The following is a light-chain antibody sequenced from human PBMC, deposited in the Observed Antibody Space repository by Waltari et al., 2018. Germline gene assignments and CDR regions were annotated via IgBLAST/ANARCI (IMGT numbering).Light chain of an antibody. Sequence: EIVMTQSPATLSVSPGARATLSCRASQSVSRNLAGYQQRPGQAPMPLIYDASSTATAIPARFSGSGSGTEFTLTIDSLQSEDFAVYYCQQYNNGPLKFGQGTKVEIK. CDR1: QSVSRN. V-gene: IGKV3-15*01. J-gene: IGKJ1*01. CDR3: QQYNNGPLK. CDR2: DAS.